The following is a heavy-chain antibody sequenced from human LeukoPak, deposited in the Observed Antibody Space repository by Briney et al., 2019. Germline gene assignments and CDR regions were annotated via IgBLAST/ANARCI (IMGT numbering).Heavy chain of an antibody. CDR2: INHSGST. CDR1: GGSFSGYY. CDR3: ARGRVRFYGGNSGVMVDY. V-gene: IGHV4-34*01. J-gene: IGHJ4*02. D-gene: IGHD4-23*01. Sequence: PSETLSLTCAVYGGSFSGYYWSWIRQPPGKGLEWIGEINHSGSTNYNPSLKSRVTISVDTSKNQFSLKLSPVTAADTAVYYCARGRVRFYGGNSGVMVDYWGQGTLVTVSS.